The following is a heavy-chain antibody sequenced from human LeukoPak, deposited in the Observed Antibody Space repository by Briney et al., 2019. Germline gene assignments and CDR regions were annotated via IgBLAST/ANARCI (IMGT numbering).Heavy chain of an antibody. V-gene: IGHV3-23*01. J-gene: IGHJ4*02. D-gene: IGHD3-22*01. Sequence: GGSLRLSCAASGFTFSSYAMSWVRQAPGKGLEWVSGISGSGGSTYYSDPVRGRFTISRDNSKNTLYLQMNSLRAEDTAVYYCAKVFPYYDSSGRYFDYWGQGTLVTVSS. CDR2: ISGSGGST. CDR3: AKVFPYYDSSGRYFDY. CDR1: GFTFSSYA.